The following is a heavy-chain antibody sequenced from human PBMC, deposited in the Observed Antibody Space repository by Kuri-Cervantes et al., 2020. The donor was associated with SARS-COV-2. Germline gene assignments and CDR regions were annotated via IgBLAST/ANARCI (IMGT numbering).Heavy chain of an antibody. Sequence: GGSLRLSCAASGFTFSSYAMHWVRQAPGKGLEWVAVISYDGSNKYYADSVKGRFTIPRDNSKNTLYLQMNGLRAEDTAVYYCARDGGYRTPSSFDYWGQGTLVTVSS. CDR3: ARDGGYRTPSSFDY. CDR2: ISYDGSNK. J-gene: IGHJ4*02. CDR1: GFTFSSYA. D-gene: IGHD3-16*02. V-gene: IGHV3-30-3*01.